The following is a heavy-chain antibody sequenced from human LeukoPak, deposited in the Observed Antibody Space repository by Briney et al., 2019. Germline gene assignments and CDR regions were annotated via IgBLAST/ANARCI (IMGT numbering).Heavy chain of an antibody. CDR3: ARDRVKGGQTYYYDSSGLGV. CDR1: GFTFSSYA. J-gene: IGHJ6*04. D-gene: IGHD3-22*01. Sequence: GGSLRLSCAASGFTFSSYAMHWVRQAPGKGLEWVAVISYDGSNKYYADSVKGRFTISRDNSKNTPYLQMNSLRAEDTAVYYCARDRVKGGQTYYYDSSGLGVWGKGTTVTVSS. CDR2: ISYDGSNK. V-gene: IGHV3-30-3*01.